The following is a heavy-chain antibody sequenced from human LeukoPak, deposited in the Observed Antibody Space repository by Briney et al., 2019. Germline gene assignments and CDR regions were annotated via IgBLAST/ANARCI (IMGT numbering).Heavy chain of an antibody. D-gene: IGHD3-16*01. V-gene: IGHV3-72*01. CDR2: TRNKADSYTT. CDR3: ARGRGRDHYYFDC. CDR1: GFTLSDHY. Sequence: GGSLRLSCAASGFTLSDHYMDWVRQAPGKGLEWVGRTRNKADSYTTDYAASVKGRFTISGDESQNSLYLQMNSLQTEDTAVYYCARGRGRDHYYFDCWGQGTLVTVSS. J-gene: IGHJ4*02.